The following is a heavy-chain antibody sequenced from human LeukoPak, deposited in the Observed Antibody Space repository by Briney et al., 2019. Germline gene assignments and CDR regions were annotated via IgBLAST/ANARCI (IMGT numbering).Heavy chain of an antibody. V-gene: IGHV3-21*01. CDR2: ISSSSSYI. J-gene: IGHJ5*02. CDR3: ARSAGTWFDP. Sequence: KTGGALRLSCVDSGFTFSNYAMNWVRQAPGKGLEWVSSISSSSSYIYYAESVRGRFTISRDNAKNSLYLQMNSLRVEDTAAYYCARSAGTWFDPWGQGTLVTVSS. D-gene: IGHD1-1*01. CDR1: GFTFSNYA.